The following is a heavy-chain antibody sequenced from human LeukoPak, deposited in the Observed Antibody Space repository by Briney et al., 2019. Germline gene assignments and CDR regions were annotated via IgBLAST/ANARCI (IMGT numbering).Heavy chain of an antibody. D-gene: IGHD2-2*01. J-gene: IGHJ4*02. CDR3: AEHYASYYIDS. CDR2: IYYTGSS. Sequence: SETLSLTCTVSGGSISSRSYYWAWIRQPPGKGLEWIGTIYYTGSSSNNPSLKSRVTISVDTSKNQFFLNLTSVTAADMAVYYCAEHYASYYIDSWGQGTLVTVSS. CDR1: GGSISSRSYY. V-gene: IGHV4-39*01.